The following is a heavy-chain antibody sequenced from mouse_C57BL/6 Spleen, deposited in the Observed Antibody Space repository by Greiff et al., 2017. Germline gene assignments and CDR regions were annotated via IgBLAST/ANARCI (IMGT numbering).Heavy chain of an antibody. Sequence: VQLQQSGAELVKPGASVKISCKASGYAFSSYWMNWVKQRPGKGLEWIGQIYPGDGDTNYNGKFKGKATLTADTSSSTAYMQLSSLTSEDSAVYFCARLLDDYVPFAYWGQGTLVTVSA. J-gene: IGHJ3*01. V-gene: IGHV1-80*01. CDR2: IYPGDGDT. CDR1: GYAFSSYW. D-gene: IGHD2-4*01. CDR3: ARLLDDYVPFAY.